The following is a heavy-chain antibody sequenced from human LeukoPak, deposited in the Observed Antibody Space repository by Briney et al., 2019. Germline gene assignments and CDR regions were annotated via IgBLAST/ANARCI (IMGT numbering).Heavy chain of an antibody. V-gene: IGHV4-59*01. J-gene: IGHJ3*02. CDR1: SGSISSYY. Sequence: PSETLSLTCTVPSGSISSYYWSWIRQSPGKGLEWVGFIYYSGNTNYNPSLKNRLSISIDTTTNQFSLMLSSVLVADPAVSYCARVKLSYANDLSTFDIWGQGTMVTVSS. CDR3: ARVKLSYANDLSTFDI. D-gene: IGHD3-16*01. CDR2: IYYSGNT.